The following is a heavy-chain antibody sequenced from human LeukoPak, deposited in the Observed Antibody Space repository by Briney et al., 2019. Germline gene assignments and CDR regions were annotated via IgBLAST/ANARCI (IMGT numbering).Heavy chain of an antibody. CDR3: AREGIAAAGSFDH. CDR1: GFPFTAYS. D-gene: IGHD6-13*01. J-gene: IGHJ4*02. Sequence: RGSLRLSCVASGFPFTAYSMTWVRQAPGKGLEWVSVISGSGGSTYYADSVKGRFTISRDNSKNTLYLQMNSLRAEETAVYYCAREGIAAAGSFDHWGQGTLVTVSS. V-gene: IGHV3-23*01. CDR2: ISGSGGST.